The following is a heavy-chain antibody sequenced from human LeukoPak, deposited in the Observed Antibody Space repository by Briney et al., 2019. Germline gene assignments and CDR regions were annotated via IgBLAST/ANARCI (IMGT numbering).Heavy chain of an antibody. CDR2: ISYDGSNK. V-gene: IGHV3-30-3*01. Sequence: PGGSLRLSCAASGFTFSSYAMHWVRQAPGKGLEWVAVISYDGSNKYYADSVKGRFTISRDNSKNTLYLQMNSLRAEDTAVYYCASVRWLQFVTVDYWGQGTLVTVSS. J-gene: IGHJ4*02. CDR1: GFTFSSYA. CDR3: ASVRWLQFVTVDY. D-gene: IGHD5-24*01.